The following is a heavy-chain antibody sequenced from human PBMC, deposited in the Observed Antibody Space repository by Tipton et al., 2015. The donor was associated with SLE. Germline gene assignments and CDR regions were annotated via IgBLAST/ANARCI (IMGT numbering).Heavy chain of an antibody. CDR1: GGSISSGSYY. CDR3: ASESIAAPGSFDY. J-gene: IGHJ4*02. Sequence: TLSLTCTVSGGSISSGSYYWSWIRQPAGKGLEWIGYIYTSGSTNYNPSLKSRVTISVDTSKNQFSLKLSSVTAADTAVYYCASESIAAPGSFDYWGQGTLVTVSS. CDR2: IYTSGST. V-gene: IGHV4-61*09. D-gene: IGHD6-13*01.